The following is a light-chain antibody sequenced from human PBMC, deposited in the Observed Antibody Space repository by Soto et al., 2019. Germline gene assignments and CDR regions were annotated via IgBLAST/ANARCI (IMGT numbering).Light chain of an antibody. Sequence: DIQMPQSPSTLSASFGDRFTITCLASQSISNSLAWYQQKPGKAPKLLIYDASSLESGVPPRFSGSGSGTDFTLTISSLQPDDFATYYCQQDNSYSGTFCQGTKVDI. CDR2: DAS. V-gene: IGKV1-5*01. J-gene: IGKJ1*01. CDR3: QQDNSYSGT. CDR1: QSISNS.